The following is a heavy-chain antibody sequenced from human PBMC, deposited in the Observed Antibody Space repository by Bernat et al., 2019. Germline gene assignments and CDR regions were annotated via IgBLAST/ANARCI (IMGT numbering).Heavy chain of an antibody. J-gene: IGHJ4*02. Sequence: QVQLVESGGGVVQPGRSLRLSCAASGFTFSSYGMHWVRQAPGKGLGWVAVISYDGSNKYYADSVKGRFTISRDNSKNTLYLQMNSLRAEDTAVYYCAKDRYYDSSGPADYWGQGTLVTVSS. D-gene: IGHD3-22*01. CDR2: ISYDGSNK. CDR3: AKDRYYDSSGPADY. V-gene: IGHV3-30*18. CDR1: GFTFSSYG.